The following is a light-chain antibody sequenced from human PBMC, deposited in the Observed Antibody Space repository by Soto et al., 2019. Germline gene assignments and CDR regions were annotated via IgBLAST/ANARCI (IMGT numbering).Light chain of an antibody. CDR2: EVS. CDR1: SSDIGTYNY. V-gene: IGLV2-14*01. CDR3: SSYTSTSTLV. J-gene: IGLJ3*02. Sequence: QSAMTQAACMSGSPGQSITISCIGTSSDIGTYNYVSWYQQYPGKAPKLMIYEVSTRPSGVSNRFSGSKSGNTASLTISGLQAEDEADYYCSSYTSTSTLVFGGGTKVTVL.